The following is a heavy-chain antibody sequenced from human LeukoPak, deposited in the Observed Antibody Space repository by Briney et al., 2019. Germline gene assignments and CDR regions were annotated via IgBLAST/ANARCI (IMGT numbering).Heavy chain of an antibody. D-gene: IGHD1-14*01. CDR2: IYTSGSN. CDR1: GRSISCGSYY. Sequence: KASQTLSLTCTVSGRSISCGSYYWSWIRQPAGKGLERIGRIYTSGSNNYNPSLKSRVTISVDTSKNQFSLKLSSVTVGATAGYYFGRDPQGANHGDYWGEGSLVTVSS. V-gene: IGHV4-61*02. J-gene: IGHJ4*02. CDR3: GRDPQGANHGDY.